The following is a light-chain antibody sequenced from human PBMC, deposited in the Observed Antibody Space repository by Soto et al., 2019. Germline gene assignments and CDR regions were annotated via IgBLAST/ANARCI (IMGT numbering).Light chain of an antibody. V-gene: IGKV1-5*01. CDR3: QQYNTYSSWT. CDR1: QSISTY. CDR2: DVS. J-gene: IGKJ1*01. Sequence: DIQMTQSPSTLSASVGDRVTITCRASQSISTYLGWYQQKPGKAPNLLIYDVSILESGVPLRFSGSGSGTEFTLTISSLQADDFATYYCQQYNTYSSWTFGQGTKVDIK.